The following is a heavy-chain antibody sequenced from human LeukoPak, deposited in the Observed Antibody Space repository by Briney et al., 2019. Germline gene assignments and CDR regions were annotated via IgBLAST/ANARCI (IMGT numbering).Heavy chain of an antibody. Sequence: KPSETLSLTCTVSGGSISSYYWSWIRQPAGKGLEWIGRIYTSGSTNYNPSLKSRVTMSVDTSKNQFSLKLSSVTAADTAVYYCARDLQGTKRLYYYYYMDVWGKGTTVTISS. J-gene: IGHJ6*03. CDR1: GGSISSYY. CDR2: IYTSGST. V-gene: IGHV4-4*07. CDR3: ARDLQGTKRLYYYYYMDV. D-gene: IGHD1-7*01.